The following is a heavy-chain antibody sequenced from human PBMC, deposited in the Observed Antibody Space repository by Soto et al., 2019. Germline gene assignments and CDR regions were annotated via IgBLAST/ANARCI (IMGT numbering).Heavy chain of an antibody. CDR1: GFSLSNARMG. CDR3: ARIIDYYDSSGYYYDDAFDI. V-gene: IGHV2-26*01. D-gene: IGHD3-22*01. CDR2: IFSNDEK. Sequence: QVTLKESGPVLVKPTETLTLTCTVSGFSLSNARMGVSWIRQPPGKALEWLAHIFSNDEKSYSTSLKSRLTNSKDTSKSQVVLTMTNRDPVGTATYYCARIIDYYDSSGYYYDDAFDIWGQGTMVTVSS. J-gene: IGHJ3*02.